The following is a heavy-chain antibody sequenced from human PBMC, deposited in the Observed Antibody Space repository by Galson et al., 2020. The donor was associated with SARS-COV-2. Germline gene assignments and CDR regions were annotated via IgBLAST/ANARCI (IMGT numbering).Heavy chain of an antibody. CDR3: ARASWEYSSPSFDY. V-gene: IGHV4-61*02. Sequence: SETLSLTCTVSGGSISSGSYYWSWIRQPAGKGLEWIGRIYTSGSTNYNPSLKSRVTISVDTSKNQFSLKLSSVTAADTAVYYCARASWEYSSPSFDYWGQGTLVTVSS. J-gene: IGHJ4*02. D-gene: IGHD6-6*01. CDR1: GGSISSGSYY. CDR2: IYTSGST.